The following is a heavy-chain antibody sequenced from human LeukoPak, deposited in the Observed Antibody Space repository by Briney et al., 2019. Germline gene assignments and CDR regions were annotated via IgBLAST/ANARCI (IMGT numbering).Heavy chain of an antibody. Sequence: GGSLRLSCAASGFTFINYWMHWVRQAPGKGLVWVSRINSDGINTSYADSVKGRFTISRDNAKNTLNLQMNSLRAEDTAVYYCARDLGQYYDTSDNWFDPWGQGTLVTVYS. CDR1: GFTFINYW. J-gene: IGHJ5*02. CDR2: INSDGINT. D-gene: IGHD3-22*01. V-gene: IGHV3-74*01. CDR3: ARDLGQYYDTSDNWFDP.